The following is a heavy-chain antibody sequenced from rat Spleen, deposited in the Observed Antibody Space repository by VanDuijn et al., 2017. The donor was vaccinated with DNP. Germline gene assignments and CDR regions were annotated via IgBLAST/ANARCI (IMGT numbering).Heavy chain of an antibody. CDR1: GLSLTSNS. CDR3: ATNYGGYSAPDY. V-gene: IGHV2-1*01. D-gene: IGHD1-11*01. J-gene: IGHJ2*01. Sequence: QVQLKESGPGLVQPSQTLSLTCTVSGLSLTSNSVSWVRQPPGKGLEWMGRIQSGGSTDYNSALTSRLSITRDTSKSQVFLKMNSLQTEDTGTYYCATNYGGYSAPDYWGQGVMVTVSS. CDR2: IQSGGST.